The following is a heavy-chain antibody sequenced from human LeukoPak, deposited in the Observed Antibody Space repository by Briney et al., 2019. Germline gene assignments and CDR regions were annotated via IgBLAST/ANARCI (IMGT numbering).Heavy chain of an antibody. D-gene: IGHD3-9*01. CDR1: GGTFSSYA. CDR2: IIPIFGTA. Sequence: SVKVSCKASGGTFSSYAISWVRQAPGQGLEWMGGIIPIFGTANYAQKFQGRVTITTDESTSTAYMELSSLRSEDTAVYYCARLDYDILPGGVDYWGQGTVGTVSS. V-gene: IGHV1-69*05. J-gene: IGHJ4*02. CDR3: ARLDYDILPGGVDY.